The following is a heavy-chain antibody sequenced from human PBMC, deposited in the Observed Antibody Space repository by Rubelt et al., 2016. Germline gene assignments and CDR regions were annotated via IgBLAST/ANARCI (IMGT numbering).Heavy chain of an antibody. V-gene: IGHV4-38-2*02. Sequence: SCSCTVSGYSISSGYSWGWIRQSPGKGLEWIGNIDHTGSTYYNPSLRSRVTMSLDTSRNHFSLRLTSVTAADTAVYFCARHGPKYQMFYFENWGQGTLVTASS. CDR2: IDHTGST. J-gene: IGHJ4*02. CDR1: GYSISSGYS. D-gene: IGHD2-2*01. CDR3: ARHGPKYQMFYFEN.